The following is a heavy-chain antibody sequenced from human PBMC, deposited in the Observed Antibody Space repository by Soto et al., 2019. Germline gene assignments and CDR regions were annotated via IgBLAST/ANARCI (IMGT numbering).Heavy chain of an antibody. V-gene: IGHV5-51*01. D-gene: IGHD1-26*01. CDR2: IYPGDSDT. CDR1: GYSFTSYW. J-gene: IGHJ6*02. CDR3: AIRLSGSYTGHGMDV. Sequence: GESLKISCKGSGYSFTSYWIGWVRQMPGKGLEWMGIIYPGDSDTRYSPSFQGQVTISADKSISTAYLQWSSLKASDTAMYYSAIRLSGSYTGHGMDVWGQGTTVTVSS.